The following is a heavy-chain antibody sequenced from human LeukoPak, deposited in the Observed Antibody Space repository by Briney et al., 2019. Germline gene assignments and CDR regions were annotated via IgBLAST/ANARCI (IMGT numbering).Heavy chain of an antibody. V-gene: IGHV1-18*01. CDR2: ISAYNGNT. D-gene: IGHD3-3*01. CDR1: GYTFTSYG. J-gene: IGHJ4*02. CDR3: ARVRTYYDFWSGYYNFDY. Sequence: ASVKVSCKASGYTFTSYGISWVRQAPGQGLERMGWISAYNGNTNYAQKLQGRVTMTTDTSTSTAYMELGSLRSDDTAVYYCARVRTYYDFWSGYYNFDYWGQGTLVTVSS.